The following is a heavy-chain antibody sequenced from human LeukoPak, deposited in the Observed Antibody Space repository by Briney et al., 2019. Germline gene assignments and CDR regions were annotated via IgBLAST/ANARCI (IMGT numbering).Heavy chain of an antibody. V-gene: IGHV3-74*01. CDR2: INGDGSST. CDR3: ARHSSTSRWSPPHY. D-gene: IGHD2-2*01. J-gene: IGHJ4*02. Sequence: GGSLRLSCAASGFTFSSYWMHWVRQAPGKGLVWVSRINGDGSSTSYADSVKGRFTISRDNPNKSVYLQMNSLRVEDTALYFCARHSSTSRWSPPHYWGQGRLVTVSS. CDR1: GFTFSSYW.